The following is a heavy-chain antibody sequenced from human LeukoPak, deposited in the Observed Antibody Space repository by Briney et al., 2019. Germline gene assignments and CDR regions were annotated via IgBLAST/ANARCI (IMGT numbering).Heavy chain of an antibody. D-gene: IGHD4-17*01. V-gene: IGHV1-69*04. Sequence: SVKVSCKASGGTFSSYAISWVRPAPGQGLEWMGRIIPILGIANYAQKFQGRVTITADKSTSTAYMELSSLRSEDTAVYYCARVNDYGLDYWGQGTLVTVSS. CDR1: GGTFSSYA. CDR3: ARVNDYGLDY. CDR2: IIPILGIA. J-gene: IGHJ4*02.